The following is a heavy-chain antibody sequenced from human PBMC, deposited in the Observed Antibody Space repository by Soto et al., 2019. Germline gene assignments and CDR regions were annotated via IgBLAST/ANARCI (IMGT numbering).Heavy chain of an antibody. CDR1: GYTFTSYY. V-gene: IGHV1-46*01. CDR3: ARDDNDYGDLNWFDP. Sequence: ASVKASCKASGYTFTSYYMHWVRQAPGQGLEWMGIINPSGGSTSYAQKFQGRVTMTRDTSTSTVYMELSSLRSEDTAVYYCARDDNDYGDLNWFDPWGQGTLVTVSS. D-gene: IGHD4-17*01. J-gene: IGHJ5*02. CDR2: INPSGGST.